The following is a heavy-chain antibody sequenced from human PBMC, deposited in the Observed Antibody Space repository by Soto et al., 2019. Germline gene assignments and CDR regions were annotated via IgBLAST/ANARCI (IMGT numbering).Heavy chain of an antibody. CDR2: ISYDGTNK. J-gene: IGHJ4*02. D-gene: IGHD5-12*01. CDR3: AKVGDGSNYFFDY. CDR1: EFTFSSYG. Sequence: QVQLVESGGGVVQPGRSLRLSCAASEFTFSSYGMHWVRQAPGKGLEWVAVISYDGTNKYYADSVKGRFTISRDNSKNTLYRQMNSLSAEDTAVYYCAKVGDGSNYFFDYCGQGTLVTVSS. V-gene: IGHV3-30*18.